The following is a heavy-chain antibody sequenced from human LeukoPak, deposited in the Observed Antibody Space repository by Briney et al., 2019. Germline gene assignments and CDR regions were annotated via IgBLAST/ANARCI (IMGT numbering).Heavy chain of an antibody. D-gene: IGHD6-13*01. V-gene: IGHV4-38-2*01. CDR1: GYSISSGYY. J-gene: IGHJ4*02. Sequence: PSETLSLTCAVSGYSISSGYYWGRIRQPPGKGLEWIGSIYHSGSTYYIPSLKSRVTISVDTSKNQFSLKVNSVTAADTAIYYCATNLGYSSLHYWGRGALVTVSS. CDR3: ATNLGYSSLHY. CDR2: IYHSGST.